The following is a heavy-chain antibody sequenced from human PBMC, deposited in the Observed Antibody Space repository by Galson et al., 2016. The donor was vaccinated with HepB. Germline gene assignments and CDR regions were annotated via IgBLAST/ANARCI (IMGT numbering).Heavy chain of an antibody. Sequence: SLRLSCATSGFTFGDYAMSWFRQVPGKGLEWVCCIRSKADGGTTEYAVSVKVTFTISSADTKSIAYLRMNSLKTEDTAVYYCTRVYYDFWSGYSRYMDVWGKGTTVTVSS. J-gene: IGHJ6*03. CDR2: IRSKADGGTT. V-gene: IGHV3-49*03. CDR1: GFTFGDYA. D-gene: IGHD3-3*01. CDR3: TRVYYDFWSGYSRYMDV.